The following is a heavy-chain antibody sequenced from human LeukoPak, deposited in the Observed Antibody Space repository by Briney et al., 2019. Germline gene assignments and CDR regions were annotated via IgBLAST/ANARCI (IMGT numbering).Heavy chain of an antibody. Sequence: GGSLRLSCAASGLTFSSYGMHWVRRAPGKGLEWVAFIRYDGSNKYYADSVKGRFTISRDNSKNTLYLQMNSLRAEDTAVYYCAKDLSDYVNHSFDYWGQGTLVTVSS. D-gene: IGHD4-17*01. V-gene: IGHV3-30*02. CDR3: AKDLSDYVNHSFDY. J-gene: IGHJ4*02. CDR1: GLTFSSYG. CDR2: IRYDGSNK.